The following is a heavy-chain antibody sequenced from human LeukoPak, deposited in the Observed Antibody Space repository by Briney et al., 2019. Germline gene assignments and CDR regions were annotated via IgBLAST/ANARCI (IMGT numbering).Heavy chain of an antibody. CDR1: GFTFSSYA. V-gene: IGHV3-30-3*01. CDR2: ISYDGGNK. Sequence: GRSLRLSCAASGFTFSSYAMHWVRQAPGKGLEWVAVISYDGGNKYYADSVKGRFTISRDNSKNTLYLQMNSLRAEDTAVYYCARDGDYDSSGYPFFDYWGQGTLVTVSS. D-gene: IGHD3-22*01. CDR3: ARDGDYDSSGYPFFDY. J-gene: IGHJ4*02.